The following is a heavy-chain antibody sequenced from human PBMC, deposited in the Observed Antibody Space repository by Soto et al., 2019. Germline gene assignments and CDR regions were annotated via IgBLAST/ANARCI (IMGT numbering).Heavy chain of an antibody. J-gene: IGHJ6*02. CDR1: GFTFSSYG. Sequence: LRLSCAASGFTFSSYGMHWVRQAPGKGLEWVAVIWYDGSNKYYADSVKGRFTISRDNSKNTLYLQMNSLRAEDTAVYYCARDHQYSYGYYYYYGMDVWGQGTTVTVSS. CDR3: ARDHQYSYGYYYYYGMDV. CDR2: IWYDGSNK. V-gene: IGHV3-33*01. D-gene: IGHD5-18*01.